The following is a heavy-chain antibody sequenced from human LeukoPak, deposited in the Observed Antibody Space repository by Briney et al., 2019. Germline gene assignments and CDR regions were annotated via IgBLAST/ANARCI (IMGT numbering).Heavy chain of an antibody. V-gene: IGHV1-69*04. Sequence: EASVKVSCKASGGTFSSYAISWVRQAPGQGLEWMGRIIPILGIANYAQKFQGRVTITADKSTSTAYMELSSLRAEDTAVYYCARGTGWKVRGEFDYWGQGTLVTVSS. CDR2: IIPILGIA. CDR3: ARGTGWKVRGEFDY. D-gene: IGHD3-10*01. J-gene: IGHJ4*02. CDR1: GGTFSSYA.